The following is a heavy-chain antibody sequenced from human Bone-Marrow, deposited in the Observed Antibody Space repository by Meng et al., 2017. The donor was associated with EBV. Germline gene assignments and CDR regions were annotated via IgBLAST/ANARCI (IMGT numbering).Heavy chain of an antibody. V-gene: IGHV1-8*01. Sequence: QLQLCPSGAEVKKPVASVTVSCKASGYTFTSYYINWVRQATGQGLEWMGWMNPNSGKPGYAQKFQGRVTMTRNTSISTAYMELSSLRSEDTAVYYCAREGENYWGQGTLVTVSS. D-gene: IGHD3-10*01. CDR2: MNPNSGKP. J-gene: IGHJ4*02. CDR1: GYTFTSYY. CDR3: AREGENY.